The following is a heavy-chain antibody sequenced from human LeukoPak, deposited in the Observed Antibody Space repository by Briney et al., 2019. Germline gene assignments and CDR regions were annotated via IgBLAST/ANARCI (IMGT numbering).Heavy chain of an antibody. J-gene: IGHJ3*02. CDR3: AKHNDAFDI. CDR1: GGSISSGSYY. CDR2: IYTSGGT. V-gene: IGHV4-61*02. Sequence: SQTLSLTCTVSGGSISSGSYYWSWIRQPAGKGLEWIGRIYTSGGTNYNPSLKSRVTISVDTSKNQFSLKLSSVTAADTAVYYCAKHNDAFDIWGQGTMVTVSS.